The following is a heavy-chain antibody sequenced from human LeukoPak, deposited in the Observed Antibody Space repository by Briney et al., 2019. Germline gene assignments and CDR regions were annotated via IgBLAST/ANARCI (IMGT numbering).Heavy chain of an antibody. CDR1: GYIFRNEG. D-gene: IGHD6-13*01. J-gene: IGHJ5*02. V-gene: IGHV1-18*01. CDR2: IGGYNANT. Sequence: SVRVSSKASGYIFRNEGINWVRQAPGQGLEWMGWIGGYNANTNYAQKLQGRVTLTTDTSTSTAYMELRSLRSDDTAVYYCARDGDSSWYFNWFDPWGQGTLVTVSS. CDR3: ARDGDSSWYFNWFDP.